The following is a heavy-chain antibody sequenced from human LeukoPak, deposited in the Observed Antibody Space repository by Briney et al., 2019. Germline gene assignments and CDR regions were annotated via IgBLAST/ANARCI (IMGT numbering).Heavy chain of an antibody. CDR3: ARLKRGVRIAARPGYYYYMDV. Sequence: SETLSLTCTVSGGSVSSGSYYWGWIRQPPGKGLEWIGEINHSGSTNYNPSLKSRVTISVDTSKNQFSLKLSSVTAADTAVYYCARLKRGVRIAARPGYYYYMDVWGKGTTVTVSS. D-gene: IGHD6-6*01. V-gene: IGHV4-39*07. CDR2: INHSGST. J-gene: IGHJ6*03. CDR1: GGSVSSGSYY.